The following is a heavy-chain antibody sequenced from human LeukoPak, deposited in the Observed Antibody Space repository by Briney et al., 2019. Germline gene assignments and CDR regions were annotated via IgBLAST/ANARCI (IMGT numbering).Heavy chain of an antibody. Sequence: ASVKVSCKASGYTFTTYDINWVRQATGQGLEWMGWMNPDSGDTGYAQKFQGRVTMTRNTSISTAYLELSSLTSDDTAVYYCARGQRTTLFGVAVEDWGQGSLVTVSS. CDR2: MNPDSGDT. CDR3: ARGQRTTLFGVAVED. V-gene: IGHV1-8*01. CDR1: GYTFTTYD. J-gene: IGHJ4*02. D-gene: IGHD3-3*01.